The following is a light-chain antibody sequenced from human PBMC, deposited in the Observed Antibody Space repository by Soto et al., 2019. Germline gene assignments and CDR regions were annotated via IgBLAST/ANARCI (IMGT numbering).Light chain of an antibody. CDR1: QTVSSN. J-gene: IGKJ2*01. Sequence: EIAMTQSPATLSVSPGERATLSCRASQTVSSNLAWYQQKPGQAPRLLIYGASTRATGIPARFSGSGSGTEFTLTISSLQSEDFGVYYCQHYNNSPYTFRQGTKLEIK. CDR2: GAS. CDR3: QHYNNSPYT. V-gene: IGKV3-15*01.